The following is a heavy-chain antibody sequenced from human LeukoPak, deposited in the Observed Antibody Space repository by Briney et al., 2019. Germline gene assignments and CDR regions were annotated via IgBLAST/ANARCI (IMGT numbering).Heavy chain of an antibody. CDR3: ARHSSGWSPYYFDY. V-gene: IGHV4-4*07. J-gene: IGHJ4*02. CDR2: IYTSGST. D-gene: IGHD6-19*01. CDR1: GGSISSYY. Sequence: PSETLSLTCTVSGGSISSYYWSWIRQPAGKGLEWIGRIYTSGSTNYNPSLKSRVTISVDTSKNQFSLKLSSVTAADTAVYYCARHSSGWSPYYFDYWGQGTLVTVSS.